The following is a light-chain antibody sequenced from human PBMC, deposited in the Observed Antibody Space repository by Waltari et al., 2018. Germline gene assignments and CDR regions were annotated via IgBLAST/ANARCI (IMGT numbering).Light chain of an antibody. Sequence: DIQMTQSPSSLSASVGDRVTITCRASQTISTYLNWYQQKPGKAPNLLIYVVSSLQSGVPSRFSGSGSGTDFTLTISSLQPEDFATYYCQQSYSTPPTFGQGTKLEIK. J-gene: IGKJ2*01. CDR3: QQSYSTPPT. CDR1: QTISTY. CDR2: VVS. V-gene: IGKV1-39*01.